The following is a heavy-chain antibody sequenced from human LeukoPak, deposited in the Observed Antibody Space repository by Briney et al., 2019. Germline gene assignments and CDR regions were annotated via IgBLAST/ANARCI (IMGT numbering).Heavy chain of an antibody. CDR1: GFTFSSYA. CDR3: AKSGYGSSWYYFDY. J-gene: IGHJ4*02. Sequence: GGSLRLSCAASGFTFSSYAMSWVRQAPGKGLEWVSGISGSGGVPCYADSVEGRFTISRDNSENTMYVQMNSLRAEDTAVYYCAKSGYGSSWYYFDYWGQGTLVTVSS. V-gene: IGHV3-23*01. CDR2: ISGSGGVP. D-gene: IGHD6-13*01.